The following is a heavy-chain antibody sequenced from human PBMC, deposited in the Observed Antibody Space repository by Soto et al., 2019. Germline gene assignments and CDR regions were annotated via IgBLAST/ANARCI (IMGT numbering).Heavy chain of an antibody. J-gene: IGHJ4*02. D-gene: IGHD3-10*01. V-gene: IGHV3-23*01. CDR3: VQDQSSTLVRGVMHY. CDR2: ISGSGGVT. CDR1: EFTFSTYA. Sequence: EVQLLESGGGLVQPGGSLRLSCAASEFTFSTYAMSWVRQAPGKGLEWVSAISGSGGVTYYADSVKGRFTISRDIPKNTLFLQMNSLSAEDTAVYYCVQDQSSTLVRGVMHYWGQGTLVTVSS.